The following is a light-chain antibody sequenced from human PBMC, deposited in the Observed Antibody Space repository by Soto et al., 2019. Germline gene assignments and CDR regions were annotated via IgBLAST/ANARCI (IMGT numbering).Light chain of an antibody. J-gene: IGKJ1*01. CDR2: KAS. Sequence: DIQMTQSPSTLSGSVGDRVTITCRASQTIRSWLAWYQQKPGKAPKLLIYKASTLKSGFPSRFSGSGSGTEFNLTISSLQPDDFATYYCQHYNSYSEAVGPGTKVDSK. CDR3: QHYNSYSEA. CDR1: QTIRSW. V-gene: IGKV1-5*03.